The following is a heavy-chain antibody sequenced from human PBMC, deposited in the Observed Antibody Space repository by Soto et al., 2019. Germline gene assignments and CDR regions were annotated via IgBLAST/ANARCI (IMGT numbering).Heavy chain of an antibody. CDR3: ARGVVVPAGRRNWFDP. CDR1: GYSFTSYW. CDR2: IYPGDSDT. V-gene: IGHV5-51*01. Sequence: GESLKISGKCSGYSFTSYWIGWVRQMPGKGLEWMGIIYPGDSDTRYSPSFQGQVTISADKSISTAYLQWSSLKASDTAMYYCARGVVVPAGRRNWFDPWGQGTLVTVSS. J-gene: IGHJ5*02. D-gene: IGHD2-2*01.